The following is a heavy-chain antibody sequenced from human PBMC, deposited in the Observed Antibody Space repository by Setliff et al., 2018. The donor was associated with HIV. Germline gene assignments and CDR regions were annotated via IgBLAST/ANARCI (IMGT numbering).Heavy chain of an antibody. CDR1: GGSISTYY. J-gene: IGHJ4*02. V-gene: IGHV4-4*07. D-gene: IGHD4-4*01. CDR2: FYTSGST. Sequence: SETLSLTCPVSGGSISTYYWSWIRQPAGKGLEWSGRFYTSGSTNYNPSLKSRVTMSVDTSKNQFSLKLSSVTAADTAVYYCARDRVTDYFDYWGQGILVTVSS. CDR3: ARDRVTDYFDY.